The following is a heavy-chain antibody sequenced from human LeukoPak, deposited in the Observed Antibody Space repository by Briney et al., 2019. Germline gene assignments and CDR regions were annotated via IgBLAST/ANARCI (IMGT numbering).Heavy chain of an antibody. D-gene: IGHD3-10*01. V-gene: IGHV3-23*01. Sequence: PGGSLRLSCAASGFTFSTHAMSWVRQAPGKGLEWVSGISISGGSAYYADSVKGRFTISRDNSKNTLYLQMNRLRAEDTAVYYCAKDRDLLFAHCWFDLWGQGILVTVSS. CDR3: AKDRDLLFAHCWFDL. CDR2: ISISGGSA. CDR1: GFTFSTHA. J-gene: IGHJ5*02.